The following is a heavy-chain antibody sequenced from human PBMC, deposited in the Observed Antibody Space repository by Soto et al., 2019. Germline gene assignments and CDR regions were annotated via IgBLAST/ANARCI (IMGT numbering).Heavy chain of an antibody. Sequence: QVQLQESGPGLVDPSQTLSLTCTVSGGSISSGGYYWSWIRQHPGKGLEWIGYTFYSGATYYNPSLKSRTIISLDTSKNQFSLTLTSLTAADTAVYYCARVQPYDYGANTGWLDPWGQGTLVTVSS. J-gene: IGHJ5*02. CDR1: GGSISSGGYY. CDR3: ARVQPYDYGANTGWLDP. CDR2: TFYSGAT. D-gene: IGHD4-17*01. V-gene: IGHV4-31*03.